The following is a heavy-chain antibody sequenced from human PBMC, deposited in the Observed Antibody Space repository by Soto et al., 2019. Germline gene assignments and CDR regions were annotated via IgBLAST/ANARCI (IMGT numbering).Heavy chain of an antibody. CDR2: INHSGST. V-gene: IGHV4-34*01. J-gene: IGHJ6*02. CDR3: AGGRYNWRNYYGSGSYLYGMDV. CDR1: GGSFSGYY. Sequence: PSETLSLTCAVYGGSFSGYYWSWIRQPPGKGLEWIGEINHSGSTNYNPSLKSRVTISVDTSKNQFSLKLSSVTAADTAVYYCAGGRYNWRNYYGSGSYLYGMDVWGQGTTVTVSS. D-gene: IGHD3-10*01.